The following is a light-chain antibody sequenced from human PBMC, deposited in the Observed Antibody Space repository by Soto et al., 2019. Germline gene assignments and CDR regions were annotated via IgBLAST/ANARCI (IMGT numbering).Light chain of an antibody. CDR3: VLYMGSGISV. J-gene: IGLJ2*01. Sequence: QTVVTQEPSFSVSPGGTVTLTCGLSSGSVSTSYYPSWYQQTPGQAPRTLIYGTNTRSSGVPDRVSGSILGNKAALTITGAQADDESDYYCVLYMGSGISVFGGGTKVTVL. CDR2: GTN. V-gene: IGLV8-61*01. CDR1: SGSVSTSYY.